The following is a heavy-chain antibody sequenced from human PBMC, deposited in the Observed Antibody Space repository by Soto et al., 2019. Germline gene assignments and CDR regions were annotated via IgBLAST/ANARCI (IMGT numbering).Heavy chain of an antibody. V-gene: IGHV1-18*01. D-gene: IGHD2-2*02. J-gene: IGHJ3*02. CDR2: ISAYNGNT. CDR1: GYTFTSYG. CDR3: ARGGGYCSSTSCYIPARFQSRGDAFDI. Sequence: ASVKVSCKASGYTFTSYGISWVRQAPGQGLEWMGWISAYNGNTNYAQKLQGRITMTTDTSTSTAYMELRSLRSDDTAVYYCARGGGYCSSTSCYIPARFQSRGDAFDIWGQGTMVTVSS.